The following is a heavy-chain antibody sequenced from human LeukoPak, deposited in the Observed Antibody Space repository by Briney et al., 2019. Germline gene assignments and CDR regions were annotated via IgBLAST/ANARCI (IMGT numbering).Heavy chain of an antibody. J-gene: IGHJ4*02. Sequence: SETLSLTCSVSGGSISSYYWSWIRQPPGKGLEWIGEINHSGSTNYNPSLKSRVTISVDTSKNQFSLKLSSVTAADTAVYYCARTYYYDSSGYYYVRVLAFDYWGQGTLVTVSS. CDR2: INHSGST. CDR1: GGSISSYY. V-gene: IGHV4-34*01. D-gene: IGHD3-22*01. CDR3: ARTYYYDSSGYYYVRVLAFDY.